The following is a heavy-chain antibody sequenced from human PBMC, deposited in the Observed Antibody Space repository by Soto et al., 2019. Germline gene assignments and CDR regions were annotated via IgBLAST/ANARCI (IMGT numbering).Heavy chain of an antibody. J-gene: IGHJ6*02. V-gene: IGHV3-21*01. CDR3: ARGESGITIFGVVNGMDV. CDR1: GFTFSSYS. D-gene: IGHD3-3*01. CDR2: ISSSSSYT. Sequence: GGSLRLSCAASGFTFSSYSMNWVRQAPGEGLEWVSSISSSSSYTYYADSVKGRFTISRDNAKNSLYLQMNSLRAEDTAVYYCARGESGITIFGVVNGMDVWGQGTTVTVSS.